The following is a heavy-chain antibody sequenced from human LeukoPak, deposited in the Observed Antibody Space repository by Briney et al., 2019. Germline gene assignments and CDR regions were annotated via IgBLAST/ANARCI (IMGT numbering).Heavy chain of an antibody. CDR1: GYTFTGYY. CDR3: ARGRSSGPWGELDY. D-gene: IGHD6-19*01. CDR2: INPNSGGT. J-gene: IGHJ4*02. Sequence: ASVKVSCKASGYTFTGYYIHWVRRAPGQGLEWMGWINPNSGGTNYAQKFQGRVTMTRDTSISTAYMELSRLRSDDTAVYYCARGRSSGPWGELDYWGQGTLVTVSS. V-gene: IGHV1-2*02.